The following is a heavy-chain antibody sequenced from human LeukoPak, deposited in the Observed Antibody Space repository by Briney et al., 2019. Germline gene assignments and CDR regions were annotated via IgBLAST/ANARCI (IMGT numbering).Heavy chain of an antibody. CDR3: ARAQYYFGSSAYYY. Sequence: GGSLRLSCAASGFTVSSNYMSWVRQAPGKGLEWVSVIYSGGSTYYADSVKGRFTISRDNSKNTLFLQMNTLRAEDTAVYYCARAQYYFGSSAYYYWGQGTLVTVSS. J-gene: IGHJ4*02. D-gene: IGHD3-22*01. CDR2: IYSGGST. CDR1: GFTVSSNY. V-gene: IGHV3-53*01.